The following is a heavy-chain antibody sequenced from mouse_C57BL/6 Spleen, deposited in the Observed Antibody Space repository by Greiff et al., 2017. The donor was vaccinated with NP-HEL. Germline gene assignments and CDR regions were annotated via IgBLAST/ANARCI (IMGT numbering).Heavy chain of an antibody. V-gene: IGHV1-54*01. CDR3: ARCHYDYDITMDY. CDR2: INPGSGGT. Sequence: VQLQQSGAELVRPGTSVKVSCKASGYAFTNYLIEWVKQRPGQGLEWIGVINPGSGGTNYNEKFKGKATLTADKSSSTAYMQLSSLTSEDSAVYFCARCHYDYDITMDYWGQGTSVTVSS. CDR1: GYAFTNYL. D-gene: IGHD2-4*01. J-gene: IGHJ4*01.